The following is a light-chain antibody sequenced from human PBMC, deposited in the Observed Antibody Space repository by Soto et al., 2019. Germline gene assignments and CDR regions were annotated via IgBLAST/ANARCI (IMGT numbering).Light chain of an antibody. V-gene: IGKV1-12*01. CDR3: QQANAVPIT. Sequence: QMTQSPASVSASVGDTVTFTCRARPNLTRWLVWYQQKPGKAPRLLIYKASTVQSGVPSRLSGSGSGTYFTLTISSLQPEDFATYYWQQANAVPITLGQGTRLDIK. CDR1: PNLTRW. J-gene: IGKJ5*01. CDR2: KAS.